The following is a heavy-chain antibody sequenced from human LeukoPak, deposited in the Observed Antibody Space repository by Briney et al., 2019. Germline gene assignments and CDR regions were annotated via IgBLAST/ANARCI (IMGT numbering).Heavy chain of an antibody. CDR1: GGSISSYY. CDR2: IYYSGST. V-gene: IGHV4-59*12. Sequence: TSETLSLTCTVSGGSISSYYWSWIRQPSGKGLEWIGYIYYSGSTNYNPSLKSRVTISVDTSKNQFSLKLSSVTPEDTAVYYCARDPGWLDFDYWGQGTLVTVSS. CDR3: ARDPGWLDFDY. J-gene: IGHJ4*02. D-gene: IGHD2-15*01.